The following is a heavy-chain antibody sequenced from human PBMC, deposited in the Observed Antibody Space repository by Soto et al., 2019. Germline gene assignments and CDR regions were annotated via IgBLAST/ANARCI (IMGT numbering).Heavy chain of an antibody. J-gene: IGHJ6*02. D-gene: IGHD6-6*01. CDR1: GGSISSGGYC. Sequence: SETLSLTCTVSGGSISSGGYCLICIRQQPWNGLEWIGYIYYSGSTYYNPSLKSRVTISVDTSKNQFSLKLSSVAAADTAVYYCAREEAQYSSSAPPQYYYYGMDVWGQGTTVTVSS. V-gene: IGHV4-31*03. CDR3: AREEAQYSSSAPPQYYYYGMDV. CDR2: IYYSGST.